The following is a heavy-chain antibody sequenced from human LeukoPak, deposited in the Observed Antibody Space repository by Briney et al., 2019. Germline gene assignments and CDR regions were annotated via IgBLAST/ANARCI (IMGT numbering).Heavy chain of an antibody. CDR3: ARARREGEDIVVVPAAIPVSGWFDP. V-gene: IGHV4-4*07. CDR1: GGSISSYY. J-gene: IGHJ5*02. Sequence: SETLSLTCTVSGGSISSYYWSWIRQPAGKGLEWIGRIYTSGSTNYNPSPKSRVTMSVDTSKNQFSLKLSSVTAADTAVYYCARARREGEDIVVVPAAIPVSGWFDPWGQGTLVTVSS. D-gene: IGHD2-2*01. CDR2: IYTSGST.